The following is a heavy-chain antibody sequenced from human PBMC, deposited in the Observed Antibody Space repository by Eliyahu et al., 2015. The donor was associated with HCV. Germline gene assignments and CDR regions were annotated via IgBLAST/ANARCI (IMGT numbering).Heavy chain of an antibody. Sequence: QVQLVQSGAEVKKPGASVKVSCKASGYTFTXYYMHWVRQAPGQGLEWMGIINPSGGSTSYAQKFQGRVTMTRDTSTSTVYMELSSLRSEDTAVYYCARVSGFGELPEYFQHWGQGTLVTVSS. V-gene: IGHV1-46*01. CDR2: INPSGGST. CDR1: GYTFTXYY. D-gene: IGHD3-10*01. CDR3: ARVSGFGELPEYFQH. J-gene: IGHJ1*01.